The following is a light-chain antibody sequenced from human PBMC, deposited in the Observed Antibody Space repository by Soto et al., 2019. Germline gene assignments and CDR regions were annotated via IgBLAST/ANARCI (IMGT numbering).Light chain of an antibody. CDR3: QQYNSYPT. J-gene: IGKJ5*01. CDR2: KAS. V-gene: IGKV1-5*03. CDR1: QSIRSW. Sequence: IQMTQSPSTLSASVGDRVTITCRASQSIRSWLAWYQQKPGKAPKLLIYKASSLESGVPSRFSGSGSGTEFTLTISSLQPDDFATYYCQQYNSYPTFGQGTRLEIK.